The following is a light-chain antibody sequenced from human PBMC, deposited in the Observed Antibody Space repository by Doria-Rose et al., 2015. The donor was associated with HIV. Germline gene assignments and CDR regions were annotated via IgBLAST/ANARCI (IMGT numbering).Light chain of an antibody. CDR3: QQSYSTPRT. V-gene: IGKV1-39*01. CDR1: QNISNY. Sequence: TQPPSSLSASVGDRVTITCRASQNISNYLNWYQQKPGKAPKLLIYTASSFQSGVPSRFSGSGSGTSFTLTINSLQPEDFAGYYCQQSYSTPRTFGQGTKVEIK. CDR2: TAS. J-gene: IGKJ1*01.